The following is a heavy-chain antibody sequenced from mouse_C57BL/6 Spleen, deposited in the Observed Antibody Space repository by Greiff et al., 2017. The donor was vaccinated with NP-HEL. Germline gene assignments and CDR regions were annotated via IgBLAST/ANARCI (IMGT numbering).Heavy chain of an antibody. CDR2: IYPGSGNT. J-gene: IGHJ3*01. Sequence: QVQLQQSGAELVRPGASVKLSCKASGYTFTDYYINWVKQRPGQGLEWIARIYPGSGNTYYNEKFKGKATLTAEKSSSTAYMQLSSLTSEDSAVYFCARESVYDGYYVSFAYWGQGTLVTVSA. CDR1: GYTFTDYY. D-gene: IGHD2-3*01. V-gene: IGHV1-76*01. CDR3: ARESVYDGYYVSFAY.